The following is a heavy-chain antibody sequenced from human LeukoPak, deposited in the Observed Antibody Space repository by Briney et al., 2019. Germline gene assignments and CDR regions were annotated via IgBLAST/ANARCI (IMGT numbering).Heavy chain of an antibody. CDR3: VRGNAGYGNFDY. D-gene: IGHD5-18*01. CDR1: GFTLSSYW. V-gene: IGHV3-74*01. CDR2: IFSST. Sequence: GGSLRLSCAASGFTLSSYWMHWVRQAPGKGLVWVARIFSSTGYADSVKGRFTISRDTAKNTLYLEMDTLRAEDTAIYYCVRGNAGYGNFDYWGQGTQVTVSS. J-gene: IGHJ4*02.